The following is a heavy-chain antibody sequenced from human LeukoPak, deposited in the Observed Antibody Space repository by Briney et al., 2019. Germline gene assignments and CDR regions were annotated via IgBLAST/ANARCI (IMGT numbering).Heavy chain of an antibody. V-gene: IGHV1-8*03. CDR1: GYTFTSYD. J-gene: IGHJ4*02. CDR3: ARGDLEMATIDYV. Sequence: ASVKVSCKASGYTFTSYDINWVRQATGQGLEWMGWMNPNSGNTGYAQKFQGRVTITRNTSISTAYMELSSLRSEDAAVYYCARGDLEMATIDYVWGQGTLVTVSS. D-gene: IGHD5-24*01. CDR2: MNPNSGNT.